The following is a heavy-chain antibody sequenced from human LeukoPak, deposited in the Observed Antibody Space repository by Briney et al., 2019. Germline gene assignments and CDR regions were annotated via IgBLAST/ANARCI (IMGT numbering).Heavy chain of an antibody. D-gene: IGHD7-27*01. V-gene: IGHV6-1*01. CDR2: IYYRSQWYN. CDR3: ARDFSATGDGYWYSDL. J-gene: IGHJ2*01. CDR1: GDSVSSASAG. Sequence: SQTLSLTCAISGDSVSSASAGWNWIRQSPSRGLEWLGRIYYRSQWYNDDAVSVKSRITINPDTAKNQFSLQLNSVTPEDTAVYYCARDFSATGDGYWYSDLWGRGTLVTVSS.